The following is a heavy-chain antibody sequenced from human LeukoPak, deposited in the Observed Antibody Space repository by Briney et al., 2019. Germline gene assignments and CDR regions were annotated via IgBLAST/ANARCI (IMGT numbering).Heavy chain of an antibody. J-gene: IGHJ3*02. Sequence: SETLSLTCAVYGGSSSGYYWSWIRQPPGKGLEWIGEINHSGSTNYNPSLKSRVTISVDTSKNQFSLKLSSVTAADTAVYYCAGFSAYSSSWPEPNDAFDIWGQGTMVTVSS. CDR1: GGSSSGYY. V-gene: IGHV4-34*01. CDR3: AGFSAYSSSWPEPNDAFDI. CDR2: INHSGST. D-gene: IGHD6-13*01.